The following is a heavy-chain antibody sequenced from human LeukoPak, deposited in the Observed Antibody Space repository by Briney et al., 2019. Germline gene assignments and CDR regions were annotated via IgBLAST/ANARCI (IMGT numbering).Heavy chain of an antibody. V-gene: IGHV3-74*01. CDR3: ASPSEVGAIDY. CDR1: GFTFSSYW. D-gene: IGHD1-26*01. CDR2: INSDGSST. Sequence: PGGSLRLSCAASGFTFSSYWMHWVRQAPGKGLVWVSRINSDGSSTSYADSVRGRFTISRDNAKNSLYLQMNSLRAEDTAVYYCASPSEVGAIDYWGQGTLVTVSS. J-gene: IGHJ4*02.